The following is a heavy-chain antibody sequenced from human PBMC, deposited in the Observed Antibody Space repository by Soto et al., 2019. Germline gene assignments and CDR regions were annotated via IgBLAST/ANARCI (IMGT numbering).Heavy chain of an antibody. CDR1: GFTVSSKY. J-gene: IGHJ4*02. CDR3: ARDSGTYGDYDY. V-gene: IGHV3-66*01. Sequence: PGGSLRLSCAASGFTVSSKYISLGRQAPGKGLEWVSLIQSGGPTYYADSVKGRFTISRDTSENTLHLQMDSLRAEDTAVYYCARDSGTYGDYDYWGQGTLVTVSS. D-gene: IGHD4-17*01. CDR2: IQSGGPT.